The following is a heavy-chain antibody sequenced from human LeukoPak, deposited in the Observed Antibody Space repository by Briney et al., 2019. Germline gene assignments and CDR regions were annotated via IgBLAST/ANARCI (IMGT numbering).Heavy chain of an antibody. CDR3: AKDRTVGASYWYLDL. J-gene: IGHJ2*01. CDR1: GVTLSSYA. CDR2: ISSSGSGGNT. D-gene: IGHD1-26*01. V-gene: IGHV3-23*01. Sequence: GGSLRLSCAASGVTLSSYAMSWARQAPGKGLEWVSGISSSGSGGNTYYADSVKGRFTISRDSSKNALFLHMNTLRAEDTAIYYCAKDRTVGASYWYLDLWGRGTLVTVSS.